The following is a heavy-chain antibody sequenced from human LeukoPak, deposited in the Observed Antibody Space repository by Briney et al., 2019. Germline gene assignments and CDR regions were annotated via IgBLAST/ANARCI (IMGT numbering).Heavy chain of an antibody. D-gene: IGHD3-16*01. J-gene: IGHJ4*02. CDR3: ARHVRDMGRYYFDF. V-gene: IGHV4-59*08. CDR2: IHYSGIT. Sequence: SETLSLTCTVSGGSISNFYWTWVRQPPGKGLECIGYIHYSGITNYNPSLKSRVTISVDTSKSQFSLRLSSVTAADTAVYYCARHVRDMGRYYFDFWGQGTLITVSS. CDR1: GGSISNFY.